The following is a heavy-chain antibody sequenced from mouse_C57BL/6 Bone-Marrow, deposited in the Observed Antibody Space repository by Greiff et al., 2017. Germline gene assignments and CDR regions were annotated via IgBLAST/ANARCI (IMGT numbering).Heavy chain of an antibody. V-gene: IGHV1-19*01. CDR2: INPYNGGT. CDR3: ARVRGDFDY. J-gene: IGHJ2*01. Sequence: EVQLQQSGPVLVKPGASVKMSCKASGYTFPDYYMNWVKQSHGKSLEWIGVINPYNGGTSYNQKFKGKATLTVDKSSSTAYMELNSLTSEDSAVYYCARVRGDFDYWGQGTTLTVSS. CDR1: GYTFPDYY.